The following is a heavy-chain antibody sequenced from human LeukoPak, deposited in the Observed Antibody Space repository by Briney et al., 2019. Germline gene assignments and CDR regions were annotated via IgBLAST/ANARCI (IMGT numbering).Heavy chain of an antibody. CDR2: INHSGST. CDR3: PRVGCIGGTCYSLDFDF. CDR1: GGSFRGYY. D-gene: IGHD2-15*01. J-gene: IGHJ4*02. V-gene: IGHV4-34*01. Sequence: SETLSLTCAVYGGSFRGYYWSWIRQPPGKGLEWIAEINHSGSTNYNPSLKSRVNISVDKSKNQFSPNLKSVTGADHAVFYLPRVGCIGGTCYSLDFDFWGQGALVTVSS.